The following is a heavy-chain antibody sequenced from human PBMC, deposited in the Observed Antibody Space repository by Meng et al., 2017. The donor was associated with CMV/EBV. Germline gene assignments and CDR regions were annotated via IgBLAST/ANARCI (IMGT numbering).Heavy chain of an antibody. CDR1: GFTFSNAW. D-gene: IGHD3-3*01. V-gene: IGHV3-15*01. CDR2: IKSKTDGGTT. CDR3: TTGGITKNGMDV. J-gene: IGHJ6*02. Sequence: GESLKISCAASGFTFSNAWMSWVRQAPGKGLERVGRIKSKTDGGTTDYAAPVKGRFTISRDDSKNTLYLQMNSLKTEDTAVYYCTTGGITKNGMDVWGQGTTVTVSS.